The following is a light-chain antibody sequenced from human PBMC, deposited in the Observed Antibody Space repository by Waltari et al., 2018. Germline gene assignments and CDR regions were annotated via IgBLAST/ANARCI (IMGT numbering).Light chain of an antibody. CDR1: SSNIGSNF. CDR2: RNN. V-gene: IGLV1-47*01. J-gene: IGLJ2*01. CDR3: AAWDDSLSGL. Sequence: QSVLIQPPSASGIPGQRVTISCSGSSSNIGSNFVYWYQRFPGTAPKLLIYRNNQRPSGVPDRFSGSKSGTSASLAISGLRSEDEADYYCAAWDDSLSGLFGGGTRLTVL.